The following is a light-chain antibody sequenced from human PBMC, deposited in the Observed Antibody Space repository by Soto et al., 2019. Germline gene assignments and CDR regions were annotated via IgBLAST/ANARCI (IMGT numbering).Light chain of an antibody. CDR2: GAS. V-gene: IGKV3-20*01. J-gene: IGKJ2*01. CDR3: HQYGYSPNT. Sequence: EIVLTQSPGTLSLSPGEGATLSCRASRSVSSRYLAWYQQKPGQAPRLLIYGASSRATGIPDRFSGSGSGTHFTLTISRLEPEDFAVYHCHQYGYSPNTFGQGTKLEIK. CDR1: RSVSSRY.